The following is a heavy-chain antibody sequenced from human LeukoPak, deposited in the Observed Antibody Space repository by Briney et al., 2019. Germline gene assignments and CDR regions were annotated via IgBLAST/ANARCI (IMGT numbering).Heavy chain of an antibody. Sequence: GGSLRFSCAASGFIFSSFWMHWVRQVPGKGLVWVSHTNSDGSTTDYADSVRGRFTISRGNAKNTLYLQMNRLTVEDTAVYYCGRGMRDYYGLDYWGQGILVTVSS. CDR1: GFIFSSFW. CDR3: GRGMRDYYGLDY. V-gene: IGHV3-74*01. CDR2: TNSDGSTT. D-gene: IGHD3-10*01. J-gene: IGHJ4*02.